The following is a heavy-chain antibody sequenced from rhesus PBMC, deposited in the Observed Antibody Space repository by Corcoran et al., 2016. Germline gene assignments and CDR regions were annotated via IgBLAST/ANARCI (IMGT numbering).Heavy chain of an antibody. Sequence: QVQLQESGPGLVKPSETLSLTFAVSGGSISCYYWNWIRQPPGQGLEWVGYIGGSNGNPYYNPSLRSRVTISTDTSKNQFSLKLNSVTAADTAVYYCARQVGGVYWGQGVLVTVSS. J-gene: IGHJ4*01. CDR3: ARQVGGVY. D-gene: IGHD3-34*01. V-gene: IGHV4-165*02. CDR1: GGSISCYY. CDR2: IGGSNGNP.